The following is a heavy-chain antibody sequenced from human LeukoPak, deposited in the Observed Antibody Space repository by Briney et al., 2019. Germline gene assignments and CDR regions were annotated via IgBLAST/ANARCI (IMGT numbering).Heavy chain of an antibody. J-gene: IGHJ4*02. CDR2: ISSSSSYI. Sequence: GGSLRLSCAASGFTFSSCSMNWVRQAPGKGLEWVSSISSSSSYIYYADSVKGRFTISRDNAKNSLHLQMNSLRAEDTAVYYCAKNYYDSSGLFDYWGQGTLVIVSS. D-gene: IGHD3-22*01. V-gene: IGHV3-21*01. CDR1: GFTFSSCS. CDR3: AKNYYDSSGLFDY.